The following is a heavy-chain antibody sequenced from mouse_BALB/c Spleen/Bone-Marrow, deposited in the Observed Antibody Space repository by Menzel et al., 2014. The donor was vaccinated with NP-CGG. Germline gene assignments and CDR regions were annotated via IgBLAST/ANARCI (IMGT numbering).Heavy chain of an antibody. CDR3: SRGGNFDVMDY. Sequence: VQQVESGAELVKPGASVKLSCKASGYTFTSYYMFWVKQRPGQGLEGIGGINPSNGANNFNEKFKSKATLTVDKSSSTAYMQLSSLTSEDSAVYYCSRGGNFDVMDYWGQGTSVTVSS. V-gene: IGHV1S81*02. CDR2: INPSNGAN. J-gene: IGHJ4*01. CDR1: GYTFTSYY. D-gene: IGHD2-1*01.